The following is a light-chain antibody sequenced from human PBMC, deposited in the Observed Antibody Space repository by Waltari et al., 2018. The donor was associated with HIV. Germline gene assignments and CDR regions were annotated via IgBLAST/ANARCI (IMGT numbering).Light chain of an antibody. Sequence: DIQMTQSPSTLSASVVARVTLTCRASQSISSWLAWYQQKPGKAAKLLIYKASSLESGVPSRFSGSGSGTEFTLTISSLQPDDFATYYCQQYNSYPWTFGQGTKVEIK. J-gene: IGKJ1*01. V-gene: IGKV1-5*03. CDR1: QSISSW. CDR2: KAS. CDR3: QQYNSYPWT.